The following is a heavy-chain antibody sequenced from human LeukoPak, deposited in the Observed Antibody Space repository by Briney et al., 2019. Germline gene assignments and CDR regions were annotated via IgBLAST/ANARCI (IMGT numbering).Heavy chain of an antibody. Sequence: SQTLSLTCTVSGGSISSGGYYWSWIRQHPGKGLEWIGYIYYSGSTYYNPSLKSRVTISVDTSKNQFSLELSSVTAADTAVYYCARASSPELQLYYGMDVWGQGPRSPSP. CDR3: ARASSPELQLYYGMDV. V-gene: IGHV4-31*03. CDR2: IYYSGST. D-gene: IGHD5-18*01. J-gene: IGHJ6*02. CDR1: GGSISSGGYY.